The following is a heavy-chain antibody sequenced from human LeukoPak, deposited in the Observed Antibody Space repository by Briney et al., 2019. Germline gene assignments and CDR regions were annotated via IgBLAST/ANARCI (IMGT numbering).Heavy chain of an antibody. V-gene: IGHV3-7*01. J-gene: IGHJ3*02. CDR2: IKQDGSEK. CDR3: ARETYYDFWSGQDAFDI. CDR1: GFTFSSYW. Sequence: PGGSLRLSCAASGFTFSSYWMSWVRQAPGKGLEWVANIKQDGSEKYYVDSVKGRFTISRDNAKNSLYLKMNSLRAEDTAVYYCARETYYDFWSGQDAFDIWGQGTMVTVSS. D-gene: IGHD3-3*01.